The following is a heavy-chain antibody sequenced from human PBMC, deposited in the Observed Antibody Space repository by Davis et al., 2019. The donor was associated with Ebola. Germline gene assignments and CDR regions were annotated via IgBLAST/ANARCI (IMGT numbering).Heavy chain of an antibody. Sequence: GESLKISCAASGFTFSSYAMHWVRQAPGKGLEWVAVIWYDGSNKYYADSVKGRFTISRDNSKNTLYLQMNSLRAEDTAVYYCAREVRITIFGVVYYYGMDVWGQGTTVTVSS. CDR3: AREVRITIFGVVYYYGMDV. J-gene: IGHJ6*02. D-gene: IGHD3-3*01. CDR1: GFTFSSYA. CDR2: IWYDGSNK. V-gene: IGHV3-33*08.